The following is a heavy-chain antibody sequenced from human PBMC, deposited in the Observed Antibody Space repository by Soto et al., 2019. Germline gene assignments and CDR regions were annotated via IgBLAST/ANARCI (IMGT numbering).Heavy chain of an antibody. J-gene: IGHJ4*02. Sequence: EVQLVESGGGLVQPGGSLRLSCAASGFSFSDHYMDWIRQAPGKGLEWVGRTRNKANSYTTEYAGSVKGRFTVSRDDSKHSLFLQMNSLKTADTDLYYCARVSGGGSYYFDYWGQGTLVTVSS. CDR1: GFSFSDHY. CDR3: ARVSGGGSYYFDY. V-gene: IGHV3-72*01. CDR2: TRNKANSYTT. D-gene: IGHD1-26*01.